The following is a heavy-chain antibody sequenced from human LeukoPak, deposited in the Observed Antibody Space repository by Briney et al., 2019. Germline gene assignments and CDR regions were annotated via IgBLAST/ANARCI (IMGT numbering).Heavy chain of an antibody. CDR3: AKPSVGATWRKYFQH. V-gene: IGHV3-23*01. Sequence: HPGGSLRLSCAASGFTFSSYAMNWVRQAPGKGLEWVSHISGSGISTYYADSVKGRFTISRDNSKNTLYLQMNSLRAEDTAVYYCAKPSVGATWRKYFQHWGQGTLVTVSS. CDR1: GFTFSSYA. CDR2: ISGSGIST. J-gene: IGHJ1*01. D-gene: IGHD1-26*01.